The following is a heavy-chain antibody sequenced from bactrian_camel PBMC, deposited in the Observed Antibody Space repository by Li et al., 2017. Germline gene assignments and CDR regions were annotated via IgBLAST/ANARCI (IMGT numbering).Heavy chain of an antibody. CDR2: IYSEAFNT. CDR3: VTSGGSYTSFSEFRY. J-gene: IGHJ6*01. V-gene: IGHV3-2*01. D-gene: IGHD2*01. Sequence: HVQLVESGGGLVQPGGSLRLSCTASGYTFSDNYINWVRQAPGKGLEWVSSIYSEAFNTYYSDSVKGRFTVSRDNAKNTAYLQMNSLKSEDTALYYCVTSGGSYTSFSEFRYWGQGTQVTVS. CDR1: GYTFSDNY.